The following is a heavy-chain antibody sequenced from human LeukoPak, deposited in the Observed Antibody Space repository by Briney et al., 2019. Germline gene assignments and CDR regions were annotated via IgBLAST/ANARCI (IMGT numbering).Heavy chain of an antibody. V-gene: IGHV4-39*01. D-gene: IGHD6-19*01. CDR1: GGSISSSSYY. CDR3: ARVCSGWSGDDAFDI. Sequence: PSETLSLTCTVSGGSISSSSYYWGWIRQPPGKGLEWIGSIYYSGSTYYNPSLKSRVTISVDTSKNQFSLKLSSVTAADTAVYYCARVCSGWSGDDAFDIWGQGTMVTVSS. J-gene: IGHJ3*02. CDR2: IYYSGST.